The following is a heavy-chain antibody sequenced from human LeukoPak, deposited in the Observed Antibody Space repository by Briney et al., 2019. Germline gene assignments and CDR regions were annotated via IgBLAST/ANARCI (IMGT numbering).Heavy chain of an antibody. CDR2: ISGSGGST. D-gene: IGHD6-13*01. CDR1: GFTFRNDA. V-gene: IGHV3-23*01. J-gene: IGHJ4*02. Sequence: GGSLRLSCAASGFTFRNDAMNWVRQAPGKGLEWVSTISGSGGSTYYADSMGGRFTISRDNSKNTLYLQMNSLRAGDTAVYYCANAYSSSWYAGGFGYWGQGTLVTVSS. CDR3: ANAYSSSWYAGGFGY.